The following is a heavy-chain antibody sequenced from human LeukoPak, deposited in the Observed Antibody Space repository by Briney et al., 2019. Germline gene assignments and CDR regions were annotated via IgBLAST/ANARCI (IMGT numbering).Heavy chain of an antibody. CDR1: GFTFSSYG. V-gene: IGHV3-30*18. D-gene: IGHD5-12*01. CDR3: AKDQRYSGYEPGLDY. Sequence: GGSLRLSCAASGFTFSSYGMRWVRQAPGKGLGWVAVISYDGNNKYYADSVKGRFTISRDNSRNTLYLQMNSLRAEGTAVYYCAKDQRYSGYEPGLDYWGQGTLVIVSS. J-gene: IGHJ4*02. CDR2: ISYDGNNK.